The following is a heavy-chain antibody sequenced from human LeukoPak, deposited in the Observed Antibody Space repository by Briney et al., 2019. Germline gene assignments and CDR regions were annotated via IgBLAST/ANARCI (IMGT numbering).Heavy chain of an antibody. CDR3: AKDRFSGKYYHYYGLDV. V-gene: IGHV3-23*01. Sequence: GGSLRLSCAASGFTFSYAMTWVRKAPGKGLEWVSVISTSGGYTYYADSVKGRFTISRDGSKNTLYLQMNSLRAEDTATYYCAKDRFSGKYYHYYGLDVWGQGTTITVSS. D-gene: IGHD3-3*02. CDR2: ISTSGGYT. CDR1: GFTFSYA. J-gene: IGHJ6*02.